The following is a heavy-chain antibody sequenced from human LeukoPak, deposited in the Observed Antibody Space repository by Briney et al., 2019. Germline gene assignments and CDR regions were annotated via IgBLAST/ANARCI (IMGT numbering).Heavy chain of an antibody. CDR2: FTSRSRSI. V-gene: IGHV3-21*06. CDR3: SRLRGYSYGYADY. D-gene: IGHD5-18*01. J-gene: IGHJ4*02. Sequence: GGSLRLSCAASGFTFNKSWMSWVRQAPGKGLEWLSSFTSRSRSIYYADSVKGRFTISRDNAKNLLYLQMNSLRAEDTAVYYCSRLRGYSYGYADYWGQGTLVTVSS. CDR1: GFTFNKSW.